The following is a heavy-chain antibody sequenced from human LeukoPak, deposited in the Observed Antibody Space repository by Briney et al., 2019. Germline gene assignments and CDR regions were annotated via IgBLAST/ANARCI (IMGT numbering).Heavy chain of an antibody. D-gene: IGHD1-26*01. CDR1: GFTFSSYS. Sequence: GGSLRLSCAASGFTFSSYSMNWVRQAPGKGLEWVSSISSSSSYIYYADSVKGRFTISRDNAKNSLYLQMNSLRAEDTAVYYCARVGGQTEWELIGYWGQGTLVTVSS. CDR2: ISSSSSYI. CDR3: ARVGGQTEWELIGY. V-gene: IGHV3-21*01. J-gene: IGHJ4*02.